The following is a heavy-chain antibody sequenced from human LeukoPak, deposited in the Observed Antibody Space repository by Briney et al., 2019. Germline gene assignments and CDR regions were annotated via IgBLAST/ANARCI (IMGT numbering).Heavy chain of an antibody. V-gene: IGHV3-23*01. CDR1: GFTFSNYA. CDR2: IHYSGGST. CDR3: AKVIREVDMSYDY. Sequence: GGSVRLSCAASGFTFSNYALSWVRQAPGKGLEWVSAIHYSGGSTYYADSVKGRFTISRDNSKNTLYLQMNSLRAEDTAVYYCAKVIREVDMSYDYWGQGALVAV. D-gene: IGHD5-24*01. J-gene: IGHJ4*02.